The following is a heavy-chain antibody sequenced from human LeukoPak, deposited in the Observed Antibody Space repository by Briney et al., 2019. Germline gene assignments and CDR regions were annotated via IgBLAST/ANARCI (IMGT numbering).Heavy chain of an antibody. V-gene: IGHV4-30-2*01. D-gene: IGHD3-10*01. J-gene: IGHJ4*02. Sequence: SETLSLTCAISGGSFSSGGYSWSWIRQPPAKGLEWLGDNNQSGNTYYNQSLKIQVPISFDPSPNKFHLNLHTITVTDTATYYCASGAGYFHYWGEGVLVTVSS. CDR3: ASGAGYFHY. CDR1: GGSFSSGGYS. CDR2: NNQSGNT.